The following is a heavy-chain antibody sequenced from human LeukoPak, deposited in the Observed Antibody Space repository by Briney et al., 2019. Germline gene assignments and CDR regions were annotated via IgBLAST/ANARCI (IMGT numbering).Heavy chain of an antibody. V-gene: IGHV1-18*01. D-gene: IGHD3-10*01. CDR1: GYTFTDYG. CDR3: ARDAYYYYGSGSPIRAFEI. CDR2: ISPYNANT. J-gene: IGHJ3*02. Sequence: GASVKVSCKASGYTFTDYGFSWVRQAPGQGLEWMGWISPYNANTNYAQKLQGRVTMTTDTSTGTAYMELRSLRSDDTAVYYCARDAYYYYGSGSPIRAFEIWGQGTMVTVSS.